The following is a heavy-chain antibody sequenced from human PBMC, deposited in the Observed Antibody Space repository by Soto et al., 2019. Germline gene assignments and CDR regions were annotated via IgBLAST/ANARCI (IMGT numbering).Heavy chain of an antibody. V-gene: IGHV3-21*01. CDR2: ITTSSAYI. J-gene: IGHJ5*02. CDR3: VRSGTARLLRHSWFDT. CDR1: GFTFNTYD. D-gene: IGHD2-21*01. Sequence: EVQLVESGGGLVKPGGSLRLSCAASGFTFNTYDMNWVRQAPGKGLEWVSSITTSSAYIYYADSLKGRSTISRDNAKNSLLLQMNSLRAEDTAVYYCVRSGTARLLRHSWFDTWGQGTLVTVSS.